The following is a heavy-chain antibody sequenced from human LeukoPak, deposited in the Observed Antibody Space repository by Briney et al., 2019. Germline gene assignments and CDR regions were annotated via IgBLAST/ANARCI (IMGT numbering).Heavy chain of an antibody. D-gene: IGHD3-16*01. Sequence: GGSLRLSCAASGFTFSSYWMSWVRQAPGKGLEWVANIKQDGSEKYYVDSVKGRFTISRDNAKNSLYLQMNSLRAEDTAVYYCARDHQSGYDVYYGYVWGSYPTDYWGQGTLVTVSS. CDR2: IKQDGSEK. J-gene: IGHJ4*02. CDR3: ARDHQSGYDVYYGYVWGSYPTDY. CDR1: GFTFSSYW. V-gene: IGHV3-7*01.